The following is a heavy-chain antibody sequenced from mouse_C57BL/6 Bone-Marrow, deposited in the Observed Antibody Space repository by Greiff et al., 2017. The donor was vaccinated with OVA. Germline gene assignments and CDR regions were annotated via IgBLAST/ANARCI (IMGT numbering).Heavy chain of an antibody. CDR3: ARRRGRRKRDWFAY. V-gene: IGHV1-72*01. Sequence: QVQLQQPGAELVKPGASVKLSCKASGYTFTSYWMHWLKQRPGRGLEWIGRIDPNSGGTKYNEKFKSKATLTVDKPSSTAYMQLSSLTSEDSAVYYCARRRGRRKRDWFAYWGQGTLVTVSA. J-gene: IGHJ3*01. CDR2: IDPNSGGT. CDR1: GYTFTSYW.